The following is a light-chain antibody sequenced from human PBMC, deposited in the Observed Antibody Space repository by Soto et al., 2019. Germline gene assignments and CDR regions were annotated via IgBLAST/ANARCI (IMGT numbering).Light chain of an antibody. CDR2: EVS. CDR1: SSDVGGYNY. CDR3: SSYAGSDNFVV. J-gene: IGLJ2*01. V-gene: IGLV2-8*01. Sequence: QSALTQPPSASGSPGQSVTISCTGTSSDVGGYNYVSWYQQHPGKAPKLMIYEVSKRPSGVPDRFSGSKSRNTASLTVSGLQPEDEADYYCSSYAGSDNFVVFGGGTKLTVL.